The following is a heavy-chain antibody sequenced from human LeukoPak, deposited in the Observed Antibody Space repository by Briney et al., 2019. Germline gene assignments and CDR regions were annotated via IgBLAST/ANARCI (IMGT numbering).Heavy chain of an antibody. V-gene: IGHV3-7*01. D-gene: IGHD2-2*01. CDR2: IKQDGSEN. CDR3: ARDPYCSTTSCYERTFDY. J-gene: IGHJ4*02. CDR1: GFTFSSYS. Sequence: GGSLRLSCAASGFTFSSYSMNWVRQAPGKGLEWVASIKQDGSENYYVDSVKGRFTISRDNAKNSLYLQMNSLRAEDTAVYFCARDPYCSTTSCYERTFDYWGQGTLVTVSS.